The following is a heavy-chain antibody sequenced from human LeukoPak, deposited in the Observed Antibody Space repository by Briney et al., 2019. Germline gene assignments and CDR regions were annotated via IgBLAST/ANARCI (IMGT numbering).Heavy chain of an antibody. CDR3: ARHGHYVSDDEVAYDY. V-gene: IGHV1-46*01. CDR2: INPSGGST. D-gene: IGHD4-17*01. Sequence: ASVKVSCKASGYTFTSYYMHWVRQAPGQGLEWMGIINPSGGSTIYAQKFQGRVTMTRDTSISTAYMELSRLRSDDTAVYYCARHGHYVSDDEVAYDYWGQGTLVTVSS. CDR1: GYTFTSYY. J-gene: IGHJ4*02.